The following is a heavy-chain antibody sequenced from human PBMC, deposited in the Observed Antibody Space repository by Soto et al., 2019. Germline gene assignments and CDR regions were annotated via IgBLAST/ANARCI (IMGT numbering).Heavy chain of an antibody. CDR3: ARHSLALRKNNWFDP. V-gene: IGHV4-39*01. CDR1: GDSIISSDFY. D-gene: IGHD3-3*02. Sequence: SETLSVTCTVSGDSIISSDFYWGWVRQPPGKGLGWIGSIFYLGSSYYNPSLKSRVTMSVDTSKNQFSLRLRSVTAADTALYFCARHSLALRKNNWFDPWGQGIMVTVSS. J-gene: IGHJ5*02. CDR2: IFYLGSS.